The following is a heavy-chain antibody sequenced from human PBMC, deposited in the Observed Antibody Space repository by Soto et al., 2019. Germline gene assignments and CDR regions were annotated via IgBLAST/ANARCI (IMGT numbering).Heavy chain of an antibody. D-gene: IGHD6-25*01. CDR2: INGSGART. J-gene: IGHJ4*02. CDR1: GFTFSTYT. V-gene: IGHV3-23*01. CDR3: AKALHASAYDY. Sequence: EVQLLESGGGLVQAGGSLRLSCAASGFTFSTYTMSWVRQAPGKGLEWVSDINGSGARTYYADSVKGRFTISRDNSKNTLYLQMNSLRAEATALYYCAKALHASAYDYWGQGTLVTVSS.